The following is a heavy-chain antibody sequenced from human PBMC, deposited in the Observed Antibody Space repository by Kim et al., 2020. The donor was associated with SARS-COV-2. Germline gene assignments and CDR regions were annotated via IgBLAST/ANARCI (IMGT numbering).Heavy chain of an antibody. J-gene: IGHJ5*02. V-gene: IGHV4-39*01. D-gene: IGHD6-13*01. CDR3: ARQSSSWSSRESGWFDP. CDR1: GGSISSSSYY. Sequence: SETLSLTCTVSGGSISSSSYYWGWIRQPPGKGLEWIGSIYYSGSTYYNPSLKSRVTISVDTSKNQFSLKLSSVTAADTAVYYCARQSSSWSSRESGWFDPWGQGTLVTVSS. CDR2: IYYSGST.